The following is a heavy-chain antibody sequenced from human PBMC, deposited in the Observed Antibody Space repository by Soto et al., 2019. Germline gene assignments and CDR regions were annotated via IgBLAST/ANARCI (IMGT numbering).Heavy chain of an antibody. CDR3: ARGEDSSGWYRFDY. CDR1: GGSVSSGSYY. V-gene: IGHV4-61*01. Sequence: QVQLQESGPGLVKASETLSLTCTVSGGSVSSGSYYWSWIRQPPGKGLEWIGYIYYSGSTNYNPSLKRRVTISVDTSKNQCSLKLSSVTAADTAVYYCARGEDSSGWYRFDYWGQGTLLTVSS. CDR2: IYYSGST. D-gene: IGHD6-19*01. J-gene: IGHJ4*02.